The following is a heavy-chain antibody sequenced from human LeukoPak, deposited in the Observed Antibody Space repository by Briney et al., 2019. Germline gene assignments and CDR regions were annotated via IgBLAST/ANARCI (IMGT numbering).Heavy chain of an antibody. CDR3: ARARGYYYYYMDV. Sequence: PSETLSLTCAVYGGSFSGYYWSWIRQPPGKGLEWIAEINHSGGTNYNPSLKSRVTISVDTSKNQFSLKLSSVTAADTAVYYCARARGYYYYYMDVWGKGTTVTVSS. J-gene: IGHJ6*03. V-gene: IGHV4-34*01. CDR2: INHSGGT. CDR1: GGSFSGYY.